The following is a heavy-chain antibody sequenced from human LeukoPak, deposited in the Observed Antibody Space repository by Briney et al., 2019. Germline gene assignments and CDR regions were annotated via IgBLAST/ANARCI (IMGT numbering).Heavy chain of an antibody. Sequence: GESLKISCKGSGYIFSTYWIGWVRQMPGKGLEWMGINYPGDSDTRYSPSFQGQVTISADKSISTAYLQWSSLKASDTAMYYCARHEIVGATNSPYDYWGQGTLVTVSS. V-gene: IGHV5-51*01. D-gene: IGHD1-26*01. CDR3: ARHEIVGATNSPYDY. CDR2: NYPGDSDT. CDR1: GYIFSTYW. J-gene: IGHJ4*02.